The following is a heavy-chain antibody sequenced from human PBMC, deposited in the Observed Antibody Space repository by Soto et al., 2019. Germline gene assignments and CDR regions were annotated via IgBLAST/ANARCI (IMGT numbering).Heavy chain of an antibody. CDR1: GYTFTSYG. CDR2: ISAYNGNT. CDR3: ARGYFDWLPRLYYFDY. J-gene: IGHJ4*02. V-gene: IGHV1-18*01. D-gene: IGHD3-9*01. Sequence: ASVKVSCKASGYTFTSYGISWVRQAPGQGLEWMGWISAYNGNTNYAQKLQGRVTMTTDTSTCTAYMELRSLRSDDTAVYYCARGYFDWLPRLYYFDYWGQGTLVTVSS.